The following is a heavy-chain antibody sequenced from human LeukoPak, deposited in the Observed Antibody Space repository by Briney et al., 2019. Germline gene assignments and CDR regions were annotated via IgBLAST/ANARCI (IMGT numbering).Heavy chain of an antibody. D-gene: IGHD2-2*01. CDR3: AKDTNFLHYFDY. J-gene: IGHJ4*02. V-gene: IGHV3-23*01. CDR2: ISGSGGST. Sequence: GGSLRLSCAASGFTFSSYAMSWVRQAPGKGLEWVSAISGSGGSTYYADSVKGRFTISRGNSKNTLYLQMNSLRAEDTAVYYCAKDTNFLHYFDYWGQGTLVTVSS. CDR1: GFTFSSYA.